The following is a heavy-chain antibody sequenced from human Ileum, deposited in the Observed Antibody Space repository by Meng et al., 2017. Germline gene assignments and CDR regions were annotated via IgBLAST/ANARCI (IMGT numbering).Heavy chain of an antibody. Sequence: QRQSQASGPGLVKSVALLSFPCSVTGASMSVVSYWSWVRQSPGKGLEWIGQIDHLGIAYYKPSLKSRVTMSIDQSKSQFSVRLTSVSAADTAVYYCARHGGYYQDFWGQGTLV. CDR2: IDHLGIA. CDR3: ARHGGYYQDF. V-gene: IGHV4-4*02. CDR1: GASMSVVSY. J-gene: IGHJ4*02. D-gene: IGHD4-23*01.